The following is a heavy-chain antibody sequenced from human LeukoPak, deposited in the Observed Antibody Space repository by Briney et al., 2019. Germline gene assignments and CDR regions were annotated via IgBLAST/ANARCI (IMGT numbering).Heavy chain of an antibody. CDR2: ISGSSSYI. J-gene: IGHJ6*03. CDR1: GFTFSSDS. D-gene: IGHD5-24*01. V-gene: IGHV3-21*01. CDR3: ARAFAVDGYYYYMDV. Sequence: GGSLRLSCAASGFTFSSDSMNWVRQAPGKGLEWVSSISGSSSYIYYADSVKGRFTISRDNAKNSLYLQMNSLRAEDTAVYYCARAFAVDGYYYYMDVWGKGTTVTISS.